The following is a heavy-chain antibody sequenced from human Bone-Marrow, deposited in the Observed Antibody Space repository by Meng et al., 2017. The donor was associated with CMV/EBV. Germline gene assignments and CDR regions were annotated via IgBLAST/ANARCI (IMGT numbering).Heavy chain of an antibody. CDR3: VRDGGPGIAVAGLGWFDP. D-gene: IGHD6-19*01. CDR1: GFMFNNYG. V-gene: IGHV3-9*01. Sequence: GGSLRLSCAASGFMFNNYGMHWVRQAPGKGLEWVSGINWNSGTIAYADSVRGRFTISRDNTKKSLYLQMNSLRAEDTAVYYCVRDGGPGIAVAGLGWFDPWGQGTLVTVSS. J-gene: IGHJ5*02. CDR2: INWNSGTI.